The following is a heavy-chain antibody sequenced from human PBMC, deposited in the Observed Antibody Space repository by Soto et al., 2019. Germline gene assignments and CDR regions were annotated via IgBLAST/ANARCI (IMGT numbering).Heavy chain of an antibody. Sequence: QVQLQESGPGLVKPSQTLSLTCTGSGGSIIDGQTYLNWIRQHPERGLEWMGYINYRGTTNYSPALKSRILISIDPSKNHFSLRLTSVTAADTAVYYCARDAPGVAPYWVQGTLVTVSS. CDR1: GGSIIDGQTY. V-gene: IGHV4-31*03. CDR3: ARDAPGVAPY. J-gene: IGHJ4*02. D-gene: IGHD2-15*01. CDR2: INYRGTT.